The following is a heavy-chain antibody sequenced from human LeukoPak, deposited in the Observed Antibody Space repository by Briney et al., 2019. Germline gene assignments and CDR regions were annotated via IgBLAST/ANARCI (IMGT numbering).Heavy chain of an antibody. CDR1: GFTFSSYS. CDR3: ARERSGSYAFDY. Sequence: GGSLRLSCAASGFTFSSYSMNWVRQAPGKGLEWVSYISGSSSTIYYADSVKGRFTISRDNAKNSLYLQMNSLRAEDTAVYYCARERSGSYAFDYWGQGTLVTVSS. CDR2: ISGSSSTI. V-gene: IGHV3-48*04. D-gene: IGHD1-26*01. J-gene: IGHJ4*02.